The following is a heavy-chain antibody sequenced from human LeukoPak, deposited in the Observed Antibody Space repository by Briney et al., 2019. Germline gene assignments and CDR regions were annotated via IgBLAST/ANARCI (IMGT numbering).Heavy chain of an antibody. CDR3: ARVLNWGLDWFDP. Sequence: GRSLRSSCAASGFTVSSNYMSWVRQAPGKGLHWVSVIYSGGSTYYADSVKGRFTISRDNSKNTLYLQMNSLRAEDTAVYYCARVLNWGLDWFDPWGQGTLVTVSS. CDR1: GFTVSSNY. D-gene: IGHD7-27*01. J-gene: IGHJ5*02. V-gene: IGHV3-53*01. CDR2: IYSGGST.